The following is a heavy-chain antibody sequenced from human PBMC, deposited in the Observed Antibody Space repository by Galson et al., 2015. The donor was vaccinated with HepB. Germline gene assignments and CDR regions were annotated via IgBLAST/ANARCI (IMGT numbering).Heavy chain of an antibody. J-gene: IGHJ6*02. Sequence: SLRLSCAASGFSFSDYYMTWIRQAPGKGLEWVSYITNSGTTIYYAASVKGRFTISRDNAKNSLYLQMNSLGAEDATVYYCARFGYYDTSGYWSDGMDVWGQGTTVTVSS. V-gene: IGHV3-11*01. D-gene: IGHD3-22*01. CDR1: GFSFSDYY. CDR2: ITNSGTTI. CDR3: ARFGYYDTSGYWSDGMDV.